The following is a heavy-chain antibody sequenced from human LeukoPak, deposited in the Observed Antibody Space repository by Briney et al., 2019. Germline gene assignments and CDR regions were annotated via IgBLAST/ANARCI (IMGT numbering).Heavy chain of an antibody. CDR1: GFTFSSYS. CDR3: ARDEDRGIVVVPAAMDY. CDR2: ISSSSSTI. Sequence: GGSLRLSCAASGFTFSSYSMNWVRQAPGKGLEWVSYISSSSSTIYYADSVKGRFTIPRDNAKNSLYLQMNSLRDEDTAVYYCARDEDRGIVVVPAAMDYWGQGTLVTVSS. D-gene: IGHD2-2*01. V-gene: IGHV3-48*02. J-gene: IGHJ4*02.